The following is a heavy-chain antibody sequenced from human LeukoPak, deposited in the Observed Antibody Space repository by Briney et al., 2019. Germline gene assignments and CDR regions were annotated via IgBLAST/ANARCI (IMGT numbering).Heavy chain of an antibody. J-gene: IGHJ4*02. CDR3: ARGPDYGDRLDFFDY. CDR1: GFTFSRHW. Sequence: GGSLRLSCAASGFTFSRHWRGWVGQAPGKGPEWVASIKQDGSQYYVDSVKGRFIISRDNAKNSLYLQMNSLRVEDTAVYSCARGPDYGDRLDFFDYWGQGTLVTVSS. CDR2: IKQDGSQ. D-gene: IGHD4-17*01. V-gene: IGHV3-7*01.